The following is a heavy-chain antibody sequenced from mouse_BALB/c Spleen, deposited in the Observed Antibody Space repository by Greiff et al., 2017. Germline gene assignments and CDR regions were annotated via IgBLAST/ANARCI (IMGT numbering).Heavy chain of an antibody. CDR3: ARGGYGSSYSY. CDR2: INPSSGYT. J-gene: IGHJ3*01. V-gene: IGHV1-4*01. D-gene: IGHD1-1*01. Sequence: VQLQQSGAELARPGASVKMSCKASGYTFTSYTMHWVKQRPGQGLEWIGYINPSSGYTNYNQKFKDKATLTADKSSSTAYMQLSSLTSEDSAVYYCARGGYGSSYSYWGQGTLVTVSA. CDR1: GYTFTSYT.